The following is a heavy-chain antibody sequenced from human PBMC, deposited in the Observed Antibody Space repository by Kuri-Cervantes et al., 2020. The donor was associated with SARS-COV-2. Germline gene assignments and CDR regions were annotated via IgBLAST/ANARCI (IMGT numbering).Heavy chain of an antibody. CDR3: VKGEARITNSGVVIANWFDP. CDR1: GGSFSGYY. J-gene: IGHJ5*02. CDR2: INHSGNT. Sequence: SETLSLTCAVYGGSFSGYYWSWIRQLPGKGLEWIGEINHSGNTNYDPSLKSRVTISIDTSKNQFSLKLSSVTAADTAVYYCVKGEARITNSGVVIANWFDPWGQGTLVTVSS. D-gene: IGHD3-3*01. V-gene: IGHV4-34*01.